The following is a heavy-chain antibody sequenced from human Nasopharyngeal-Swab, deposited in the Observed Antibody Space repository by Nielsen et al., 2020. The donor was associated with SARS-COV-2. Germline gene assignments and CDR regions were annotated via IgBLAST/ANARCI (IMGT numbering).Heavy chain of an antibody. J-gene: IGHJ2*01. Sequence: SETLSLTCTVSGGSISSGSYYWSWIRQPAGKGLEWIGRMYTSGSTTYNPSLKSRVTISVDTSKNQLSLKLSSVTAADTAVYYCARGQATGLVMVTSSGYFDLWGRGTLVTVSS. CDR2: MYTSGST. CDR1: GGSISSGSYY. D-gene: IGHD2-21*02. V-gene: IGHV4-61*02. CDR3: ARGQATGLVMVTSSGYFDL.